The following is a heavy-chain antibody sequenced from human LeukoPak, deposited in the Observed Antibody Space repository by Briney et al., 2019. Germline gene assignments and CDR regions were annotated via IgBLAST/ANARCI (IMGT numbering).Heavy chain of an antibody. CDR1: GGSFSGYY. J-gene: IGHJ6*04. V-gene: IGHV4-34*01. Sequence: PSETLSLTCAVYGGSFSGYYWSWIRQPPGKGLEWIGEINHSGSTNYNPSLKSRVTISVDTSKNQFSLKLSSVTAADTAVYHCARGLIVATTPPYYYYGMDVWGKGTTVTVSS. D-gene: IGHD5-12*01. CDR2: INHSGST. CDR3: ARGLIVATTPPYYYYGMDV.